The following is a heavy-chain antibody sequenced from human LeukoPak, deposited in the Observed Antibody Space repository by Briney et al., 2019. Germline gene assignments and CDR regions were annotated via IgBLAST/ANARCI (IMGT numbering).Heavy chain of an antibody. CDR2: VYYTGSA. CDR1: GGSFSGYH. V-gene: IGHV4-34*01. D-gene: IGHD3-10*01. J-gene: IGHJ5*02. Sequence: PSETLSLTCAVYGGSFSGYHWAWIRQPPGKGLEWIATVYYTGSAYYNPSLKSRVTISVDTSKSQFSLKLSSVTTADTALYYCARYASGGYYWFDPWGQGTLVTVSS. CDR3: ARYASGGYYWFDP.